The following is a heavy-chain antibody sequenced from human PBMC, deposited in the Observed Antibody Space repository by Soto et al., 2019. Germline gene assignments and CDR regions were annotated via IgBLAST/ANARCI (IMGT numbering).Heavy chain of an antibody. J-gene: IGHJ5*02. CDR3: VRSYSGTYGLLAP. CDR1: GFTISSHW. Sequence: GGSLRLSCVASGFTISSHWMHWVRQAPGKGLVWVSRINSDGSSTSYADSVEGRFIISRDNAKNTLYLQMNILRAEDTAVYYCVRSYSGTYGLLAPRGQGTPVTVSS. CDR2: INSDGSST. V-gene: IGHV3-74*01. D-gene: IGHD1-26*01.